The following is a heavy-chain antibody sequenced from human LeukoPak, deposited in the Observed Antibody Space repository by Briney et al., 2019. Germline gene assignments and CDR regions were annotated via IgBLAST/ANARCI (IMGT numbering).Heavy chain of an antibody. V-gene: IGHV3-30-3*01. J-gene: IGHJ4*02. D-gene: IGHD7-27*01. CDR2: ISYDGSNK. CDR3: ARDQEALGPFDY. Sequence: PGRSLRLSCAASGFTFSSYAMHWVRQAPGKGLEWVAVISYDGSNKYYADSVKGRFTISRDNSKNTLYLQMNSLRAEDTAVYCCARDQEALGPFDYWGQGTLVTVSS. CDR1: GFTFSSYA.